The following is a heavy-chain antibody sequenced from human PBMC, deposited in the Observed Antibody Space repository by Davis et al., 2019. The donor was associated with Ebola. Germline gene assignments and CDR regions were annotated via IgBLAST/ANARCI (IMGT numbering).Heavy chain of an antibody. CDR2: IYHSGNT. V-gene: IGHV4-38-2*02. CDR1: GYSISSGYY. D-gene: IGHD3/OR15-3a*01. CDR3: AIDSSHVPGRVPLDY. Sequence: PSETLSLTCTVSGYSISSGYYWGWIRQPPGKGLEWIGNIYHSGNTYYNPSLKSRVTISVDTSKNQFSLKLSSVTAADTAVYYCAIDSSHVPGRVPLDYWGQGTLVTVSS. J-gene: IGHJ4*02.